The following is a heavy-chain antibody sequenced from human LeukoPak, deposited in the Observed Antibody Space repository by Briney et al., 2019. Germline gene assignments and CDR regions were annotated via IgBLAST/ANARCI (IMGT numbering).Heavy chain of an antibody. V-gene: IGHV3-48*01. CDR1: GFVFSDYS. J-gene: IGHJ4*02. Sequence: GGSLRLSCAASGFVFSDYSMNWGRQAPGKGLEWVSYISTSGSTKYYADSMKGRFTISRDNAKNSLYLQLNSLRADDTAVYYCARDPSYGDYPLSDYWGQGTLVTVSS. CDR3: ARDPSYGDYPLSDY. D-gene: IGHD4-17*01. CDR2: ISTSGSTK.